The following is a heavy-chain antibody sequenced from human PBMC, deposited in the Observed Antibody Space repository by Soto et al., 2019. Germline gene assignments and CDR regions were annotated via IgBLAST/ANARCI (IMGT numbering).Heavy chain of an antibody. Sequence: PSETLSLTCTFSGCSISSGGRYWSWIRKHPGKGLEWIGYFYYSGGTYYNPSLESRLTISVDTSKNQFSLKLTSVTAADTAVYYCARGLYTSSTSYFDYWGQGTLVTVSS. J-gene: IGHJ4*02. V-gene: IGHV4-31*03. D-gene: IGHD6-6*01. CDR1: GCSISSGGRY. CDR3: ARGLYTSSTSYFDY. CDR2: FYYSGGT.